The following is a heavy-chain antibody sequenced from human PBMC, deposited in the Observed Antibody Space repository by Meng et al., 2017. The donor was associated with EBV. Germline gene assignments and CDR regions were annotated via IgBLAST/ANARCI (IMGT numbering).Heavy chain of an antibody. CDR1: GYNFNNFG. CDR2: ITPVCDIA. CDR3: VRDLWLRIGECV. J-gene: IGHJ4*02. Sequence: QVQVVRSGAEVKKPGSSGKVSCKGSGYNFNNFGISWLRQGPGQGLEWMGDITPVCDIANYAESFQGRVTISADTSTRTAYMDLSSMRSDDTAVYYCVRDLWLRIGECVWGQGTLVTVSS. V-gene: IGHV1-69*17. D-gene: IGHD5-12*01.